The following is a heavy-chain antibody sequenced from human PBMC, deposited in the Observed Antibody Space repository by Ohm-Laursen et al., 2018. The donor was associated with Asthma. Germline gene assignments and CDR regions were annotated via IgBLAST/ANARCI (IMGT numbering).Heavy chain of an antibody. CDR3: AKEKGYYDSSGYYYYYGMDV. CDR1: GFTFSSYG. V-gene: IGHV3-30*18. D-gene: IGHD3-22*01. CDR2: ISYDGSNK. J-gene: IGHJ6*02. Sequence: SLRLSCAAPGFTFSSYGMHWVRQAPGKGLEWVAVISYDGSNKYYADSVKGRFTISRDNSKNALYLQMNSLRAEDTAVYYCAKEKGYYDSSGYYYYYGMDVWGQGTTVTVSS.